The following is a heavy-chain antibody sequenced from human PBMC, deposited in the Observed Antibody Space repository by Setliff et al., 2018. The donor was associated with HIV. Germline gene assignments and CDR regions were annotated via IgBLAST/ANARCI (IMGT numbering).Heavy chain of an antibody. CDR1: GFRFSDYT. V-gene: IGHV3-23*01. Sequence: PGGSLRLSCAPSGFRFSDYTMTWVRQAPGKGLECVSGISGSGDTIYYADSVKGRFTISRDNAKNSLYLQMNSLRAEDTAVYYCARDRGLRGMLLSSKELGFYCMDVWGKGTTVTVSS. D-gene: IGHD1-26*01. CDR2: ISGSGDTI. CDR3: ARDRGLRGMLLSSKELGFYCMDV. J-gene: IGHJ6*03.